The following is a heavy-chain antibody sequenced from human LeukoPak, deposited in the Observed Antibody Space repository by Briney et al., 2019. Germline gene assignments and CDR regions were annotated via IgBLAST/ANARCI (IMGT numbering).Heavy chain of an antibody. D-gene: IGHD3-9*01. V-gene: IGHV3-48*04. CDR2: ISSSSSTI. CDR1: GFTFSSYS. CDR3: ARVEYYDILTGYYPGPY. Sequence: GGSLRLSCAASGFTFSSYSMNWVRQAPGKGLEWVSYISSSSSTIYYADSVKGRFTISRDNAKNSLYLQMNSLRAEDTAVYYCARVEYYDILTGYYPGPYWGQGTLVTVSS. J-gene: IGHJ4*02.